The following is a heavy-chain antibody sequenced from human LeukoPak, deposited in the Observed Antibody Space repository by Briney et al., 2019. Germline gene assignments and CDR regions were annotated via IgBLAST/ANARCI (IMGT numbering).Heavy chain of an antibody. CDR1: GGTFSSYA. J-gene: IGHJ5*02. CDR2: IIPIFGTA. V-gene: IGHV1-69*05. CDR3: TLYDSSGPLNWFDP. Sequence: ASVKVSCKASGGTFSSYAISWVRQAPGQGLEWMGGIIPIFGTANYAQKFQGRVTITTDESTSTAYMELSSLRSEDKAVYYCTLYDSSGPLNWFDPWGQGTLVTVSS. D-gene: IGHD3-22*01.